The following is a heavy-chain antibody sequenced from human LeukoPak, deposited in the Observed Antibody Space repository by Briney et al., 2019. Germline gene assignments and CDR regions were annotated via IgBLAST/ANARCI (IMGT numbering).Heavy chain of an antibody. V-gene: IGHV3-30-3*01. D-gene: IGHD1-26*01. CDR3: ARNQWEVLYYFDY. Sequence: GGSLRLSCAASGFTFSSYAMHWVRQAPGKGLEWVAVISYDGSNKYYADSVKGRFTISRDNSKNTLYLQMNSLRAEDTAVYYCARNQWEVLYYFDYRGQGTLVTVSS. J-gene: IGHJ4*02. CDR1: GFTFSSYA. CDR2: ISYDGSNK.